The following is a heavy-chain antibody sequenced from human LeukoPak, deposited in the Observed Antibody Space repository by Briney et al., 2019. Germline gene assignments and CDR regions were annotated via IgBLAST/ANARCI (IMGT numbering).Heavy chain of an antibody. CDR1: GFTFSSYS. J-gene: IGHJ4*02. V-gene: IGHV3-21*01. CDR3: ARDPPYSSSPIDY. Sequence: GGSLRLSCAASGFTFSSYSMNWVRQAPGKGLEWVSSISSSSSYIYYADSVKGRFTISRENAKNSLYLPMNSLRAEDTAVYYCARDPPYSSSPIDYWGQGTLVTVSS. CDR2: ISSSSSYI. D-gene: IGHD6-6*01.